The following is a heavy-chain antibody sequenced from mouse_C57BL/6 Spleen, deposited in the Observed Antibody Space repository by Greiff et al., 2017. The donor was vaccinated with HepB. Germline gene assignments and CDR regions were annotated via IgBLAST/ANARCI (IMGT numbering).Heavy chain of an antibody. V-gene: IGHV1-15*01. J-gene: IGHJ1*03. CDR1: GYTFTDYE. CDR3: TRMKIYYGYDYWYFDV. CDR2: IDPETGGT. Sequence: VQLVESGAELVRPGASVTLSCKASGYTFTDYEMHWVKQTPVHGLEWIGAIDPETGGTAYNQKFKGKAILTADKSSSTAYMELRSLTSEDSAVYYCTRMKIYYGYDYWYFDVWGTGTTVTVSS. D-gene: IGHD2-2*01.